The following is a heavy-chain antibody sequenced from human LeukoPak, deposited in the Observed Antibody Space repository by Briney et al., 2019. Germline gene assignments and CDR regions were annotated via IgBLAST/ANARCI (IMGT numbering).Heavy chain of an antibody. CDR3: ARDRASAGGFDY. D-gene: IGHD2-15*01. Sequence: SETLSLTCAVSGASIGGSDWWTWVRQPPGKGLEWIGEISPSGSPNYSPSLKSRVTISVATSKNQFSLKLSSVTAADTALYYCARDRASAGGFDYWGQGTLVTVSS. CDR1: GASIGGSDW. V-gene: IGHV4-4*02. J-gene: IGHJ4*02. CDR2: ISPSGSP.